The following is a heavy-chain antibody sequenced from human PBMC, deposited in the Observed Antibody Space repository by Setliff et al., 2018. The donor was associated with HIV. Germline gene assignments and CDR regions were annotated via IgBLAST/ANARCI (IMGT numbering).Heavy chain of an antibody. CDR2: IYHSGTT. CDR1: GGSISSSNW. Sequence: KTSETLSLTCTVSGGSISSSNWWSWVRQPPGKGLEWIGEIYHSGTTNYNPSLKSRVTISVDKSKNQFSLRLSSVTAADTAVYYCARRQQLVVPSNFDYWGQGTLVTVSS. CDR3: ARRQQLVVPSNFDY. D-gene: IGHD6-13*01. J-gene: IGHJ4*02. V-gene: IGHV4-4*02.